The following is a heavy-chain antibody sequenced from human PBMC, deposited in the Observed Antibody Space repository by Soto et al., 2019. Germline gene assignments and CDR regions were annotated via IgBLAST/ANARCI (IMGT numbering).Heavy chain of an antibody. CDR3: ARDLAPRRLHALPAY. D-gene: IGHD6-25*01. J-gene: IGHJ4*02. CDR2: ISAYNGNT. V-gene: IGHV1-18*01. CDR1: GYTFTSYG. Sequence: QVQLVQSGAEVKKPGASVKVSCKASGYTFTSYGISWVRQAPGQGLEWMGWISAYNGNTNYAQKLQGRVTMTTDTPPSTAYMELRSLRSDDTAVYSCARDLAPRRLHALPAYCGQGTLVTVSS.